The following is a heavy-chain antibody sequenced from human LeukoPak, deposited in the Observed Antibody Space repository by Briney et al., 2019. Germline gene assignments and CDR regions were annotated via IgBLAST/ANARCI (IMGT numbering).Heavy chain of an antibody. CDR1: GGSISSGGYY. J-gene: IGHJ5*02. V-gene: IGHV4-30-2*01. Sequence: SQTLSLTCTVAGGSISSGGYYWSWIRQPPGKGLEWIGYIYHSGSTYYNPSLKGRVTISVDRSKNQFSLKLSSVTAADTAVYYCASELGWFDPWGQGTLVTVSS. CDR2: IYHSGST. CDR3: ASELGWFDP.